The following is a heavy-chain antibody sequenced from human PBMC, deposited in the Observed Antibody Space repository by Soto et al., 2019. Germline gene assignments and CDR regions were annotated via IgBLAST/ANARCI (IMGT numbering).Heavy chain of an antibody. CDR3: ARVAVRRGGSYLGNY. D-gene: IGHD1-26*01. CDR1: GGTFSSYA. V-gene: IGHV1-69*06. J-gene: IGHJ4*02. CDR2: TIPIFGTA. Sequence: QVQLVQSGAEVKKPGASVKVSCKASGGTFSSYAISWVRQAPGQGLEWMGGTIPIFGTANYAQKFQGRVTITADKSTSKAYMELSSLRSEDTAVYYCARVAVRRGGSYLGNYWGQGTLVTVSS.